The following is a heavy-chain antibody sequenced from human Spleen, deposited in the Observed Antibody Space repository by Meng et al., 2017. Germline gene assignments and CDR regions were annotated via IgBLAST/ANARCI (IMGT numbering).Heavy chain of an antibody. J-gene: IGHJ4*02. CDR3: ARGPTTMAHDFDY. CDR1: GGSFSDYY. V-gene: IGHV4-34*01. CDR2: INHSGST. D-gene: IGHD4-11*01. Sequence: QAELQQWGAGLLEPSEPLSLTCVVSGGSFSDYYWSWIRQPPGKGLEWIGEINHSGSTNYNPSLESRATISVDTSQNNLSLKLSSVTAADSAVYYCARGPTTMAHDFDYWGQGTLVTVPS.